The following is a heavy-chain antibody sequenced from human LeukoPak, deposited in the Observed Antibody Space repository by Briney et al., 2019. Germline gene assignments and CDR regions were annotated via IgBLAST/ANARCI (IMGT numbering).Heavy chain of an antibody. V-gene: IGHV2-5*02. CDR2: IYWDDDQ. J-gene: IGHJ4*02. D-gene: IGHD3-10*01. CDR1: GFSLSTSGVG. CDR3: AQYGSGSRQSYYFDY. Sequence: SGPTLVKPTQTLTLTCTFSGFSLSTSGVGVRWIRQPPGKALEWLALIYWDDDQRYSPSLKSRLTITKDTSKNQVVLTMTNMDPVDTATYYCAQYGSGSRQSYYFDYWGQGTLVTVSS.